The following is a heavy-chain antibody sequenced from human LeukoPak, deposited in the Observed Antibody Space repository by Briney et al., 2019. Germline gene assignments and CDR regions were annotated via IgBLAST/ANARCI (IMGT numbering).Heavy chain of an antibody. V-gene: IGHV1-8*01. CDR3: ARSERGNWFDP. Sequence: ASVKVSCKASGYTFTSYDIHWVRQATGQGLEWMGWMNPNSGNTGYAQKFQGRVTMTTDTSTSTAYMELRSLRSDDTAVYYCARSERGNWFDPWGQGTLVTVSS. D-gene: IGHD3-10*01. J-gene: IGHJ5*02. CDR2: MNPNSGNT. CDR1: GYTFTSYD.